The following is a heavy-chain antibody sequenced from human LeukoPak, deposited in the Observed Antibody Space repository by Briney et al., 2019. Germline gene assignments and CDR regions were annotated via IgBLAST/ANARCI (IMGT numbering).Heavy chain of an antibody. V-gene: IGHV1-69*04. CDR3: ARGSSGRGRFDY. CDR1: GGTFSSYA. D-gene: IGHD6-19*01. J-gene: IGHJ4*02. Sequence: SVKVSCKASGGTFSSYAISWVRQAPGQGLEWMGRIIPILGIANYAQKLQGRVTMTTDTSTSTAYMELRSLRSDDTAVYYCARGSSGRGRFDYWGQGTLVTVSS. CDR2: IIPILGIA.